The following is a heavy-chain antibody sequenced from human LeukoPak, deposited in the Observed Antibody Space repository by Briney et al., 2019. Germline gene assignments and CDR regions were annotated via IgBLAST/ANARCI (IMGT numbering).Heavy chain of an antibody. CDR2: ISSSSSYI. CDR3: ARGGAYHAFDI. CDR1: GFTFSSYS. V-gene: IGHV3-21*01. J-gene: IGHJ3*02. D-gene: IGHD2-2*01. Sequence: GGSLRLSCAASGFTFSSYSMNWVRQAPGKGLEWVSSISSSSSYIYYADSVKGRFTISRDNAKNTVYLQMDSLRVEDTAVYYCARGGAYHAFDIWGQGTMVTVSS.